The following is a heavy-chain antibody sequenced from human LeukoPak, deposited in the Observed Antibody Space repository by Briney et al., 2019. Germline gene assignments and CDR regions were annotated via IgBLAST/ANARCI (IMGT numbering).Heavy chain of an antibody. J-gene: IGHJ4*02. CDR2: ISSSSSYI. CDR3: ARDGPLGLNDY. V-gene: IGHV3-21*01. D-gene: IGHD3-16*01. Sequence: GGPLRLSCAASGFPFSSYSMNWFRKAPGKGLEWVSSISSSSSYIYYADSVKGRFTISRDNAKNSLYLQMNSLRAEDTAVCYCARDGPLGLNDYWGQGTLVTVSS. CDR1: GFPFSSYS.